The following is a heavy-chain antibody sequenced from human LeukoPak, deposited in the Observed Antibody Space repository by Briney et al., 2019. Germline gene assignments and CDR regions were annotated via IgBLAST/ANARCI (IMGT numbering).Heavy chain of an antibody. D-gene: IGHD3-16*01. CDR1: GPTFSSHW. CDR3: ARGGGLDV. J-gene: IGHJ6*02. Sequence: GGSLRLSCAASGPTFSSHWMHWVRQAPGKGLVGVSRITNDGSSTTYADSVKGRFTISRDNAKNSQYLQMSNLRAEDTAVYFCARGGGLDVWGQGATVTVSS. V-gene: IGHV3-74*01. CDR2: ITNDGSST.